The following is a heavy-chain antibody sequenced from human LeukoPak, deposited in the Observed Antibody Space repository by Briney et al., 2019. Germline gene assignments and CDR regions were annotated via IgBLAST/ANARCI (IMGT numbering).Heavy chain of an antibody. J-gene: IGHJ6*02. V-gene: IGHV4-59*08. CDR3: ARVVVGATNFYYGMDV. CDR2: IYYSGKT. D-gene: IGHD1-26*01. CDR1: GGSMDTYY. Sequence: PSETLSLTCAVAGGSMDTYYWTWIRQPPGKGLEWTGNIYYSGKTNYNPSLKSRVSISVDTSKNQFSLKLSTVTAADTALYYCARVVVGATNFYYGMDVWGQGTTVTVSS.